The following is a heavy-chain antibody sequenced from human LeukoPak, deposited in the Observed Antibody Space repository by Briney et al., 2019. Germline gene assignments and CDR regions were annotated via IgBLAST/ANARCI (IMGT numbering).Heavy chain of an antibody. CDR2: IYYSGST. V-gene: IGHV4-31*03. D-gene: IGHD5-18*01. CDR3: ARSWIQLWLLDY. CDR1: GGSISSGGYY. Sequence: SETLSLTCTVSGGSISSGGYYWSWIRQHPGKGLEWIGYIYYSGSTYYNPSRKSRVTISVDASKNQFSLKLSSVTAADTAVYYCARSWIQLWLLDYWGQGTLVTASS. J-gene: IGHJ4*02.